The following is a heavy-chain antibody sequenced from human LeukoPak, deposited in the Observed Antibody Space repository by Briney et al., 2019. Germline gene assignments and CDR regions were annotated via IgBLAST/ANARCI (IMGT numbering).Heavy chain of an antibody. CDR1: GGTFSSYA. D-gene: IGHD3-10*01. CDR2: IIPILGIA. V-gene: IGHV1-69*04. Sequence: ASVKVSCKASGGTFSSYAISWVRQAPGQGLEWMGRIIPILGIANYAQKFQGRVTITADKSTSTAYMELSSLRSEDTAVYYCARAWGITSHLDYWGQGTLVTVSS. CDR3: ARAWGITSHLDY. J-gene: IGHJ4*02.